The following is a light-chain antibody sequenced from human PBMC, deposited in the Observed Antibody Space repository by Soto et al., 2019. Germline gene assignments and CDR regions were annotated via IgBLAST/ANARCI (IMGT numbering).Light chain of an antibody. CDR1: QSINNW. J-gene: IGKJ2*01. V-gene: IGKV1-5*03. CDR2: KTS. Sequence: DIQMTQSPSTLSASVGDRVTITCRASQSINNWLAWYQQKPGKVPKLLIYKTSSLESGVPSRFSGSGSGTEFTLTISGLQPVDSATYYCQQYNRYSYTFGQGTKLEIK. CDR3: QQYNRYSYT.